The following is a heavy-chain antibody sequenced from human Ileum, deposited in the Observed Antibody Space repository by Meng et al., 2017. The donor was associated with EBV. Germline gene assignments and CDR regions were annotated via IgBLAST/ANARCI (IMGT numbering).Heavy chain of an antibody. V-gene: IGHV4-39*01. CDR2: IYYSGST. CDR3: ARRYYGVPFDN. CDR1: GDSISSSNHW. J-gene: IGHJ4*02. D-gene: IGHD3-3*01. Sequence: HLHQPGPGLVKPSEPLPLPCAVSGDSISSSNHWWGWIRQPPGKGLEWVGTIYYSGSTFYNPSLKSRVTISLDTSKNQFSLKVSSVTAADTAVYYCARRYYGVPFDNWGQGTLVTVSS.